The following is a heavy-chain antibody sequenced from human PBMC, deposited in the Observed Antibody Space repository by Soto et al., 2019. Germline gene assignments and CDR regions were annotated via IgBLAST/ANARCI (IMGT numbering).Heavy chain of an antibody. J-gene: IGHJ4*02. CDR1: GFTFSDYY. CDR2: ISSSSSYT. CDR3: ARPSSFFDSYYFAY. D-gene: IGHD3-9*01. Sequence: QVQLVESGGGLVKPGGSLRPSCAASGFTFSDYYMSWIRQAPAKGLEWVSYISSSSSYTNYADSVKGRFTISRDNAKNSLYLQMNSLRAEDTAVYYCARPSSFFDSYYFAYWGQGTLVTVSS. V-gene: IGHV3-11*05.